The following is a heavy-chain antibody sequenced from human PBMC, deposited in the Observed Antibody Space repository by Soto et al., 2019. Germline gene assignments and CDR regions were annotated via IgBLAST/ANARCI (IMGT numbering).Heavy chain of an antibody. CDR3: GRDDTPGGLDF. CDR1: GDSISRFY. V-gene: IGHV4-59*01. Sequence: SETLSLTCTVSGDSISRFYWSWIRQPPGKGLEWLGYISYSGSTNYSPALRSRVTISADTSKNQFSLKLNAVTAADTAVYYCGRDDTPGGLDFWGQGALATVSS. J-gene: IGHJ1*01. D-gene: IGHD3-16*01. CDR2: ISYSGST.